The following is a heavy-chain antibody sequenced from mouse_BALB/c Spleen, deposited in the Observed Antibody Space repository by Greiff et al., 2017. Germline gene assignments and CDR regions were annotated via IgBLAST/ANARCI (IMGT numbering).Heavy chain of an antibody. D-gene: IGHD2-4*01. Sequence: VQLKESGPGLVKPSQSLSLTCSVTGYSITSGYYWNWIRQFPGNKLEWMGYISYDGSNNYNPSLKNRISITRDTSKNQFFLKLNSVTTEDTATYYCARDFDYHFAYWGQGTLVTVSA. CDR3: ARDFDYHFAY. CDR2: ISYDGSN. CDR1: GYSITSGYY. V-gene: IGHV3-6*02. J-gene: IGHJ3*01.